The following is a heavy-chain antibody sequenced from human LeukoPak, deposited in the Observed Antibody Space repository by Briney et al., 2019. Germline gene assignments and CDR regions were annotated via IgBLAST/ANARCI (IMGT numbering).Heavy chain of an antibody. Sequence: SETLSLTCTVSGYSISSGYYWGWIRQPPGKGLEWIGSIYHSGSTYYNPSLKSRVTISVDTSKNQFSLKLSSVTAADTAVYYCARTRGHYFDYWGQGTLVTVSS. CDR3: ARTRGHYFDY. CDR1: GYSISSGYY. V-gene: IGHV4-38-2*02. CDR2: IYHSGST. J-gene: IGHJ4*02.